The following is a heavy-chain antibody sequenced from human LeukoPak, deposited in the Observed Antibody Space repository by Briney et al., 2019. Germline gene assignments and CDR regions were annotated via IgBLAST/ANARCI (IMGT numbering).Heavy chain of an antibody. CDR3: ARDPQSGPPGG. CDR1: GGSISSGDYY. Sequence: SETLSLTCTVSGGSISSGDYYWSWVRQPPGKGLEWIGYIYYSGSTYYTPALKSRVTISVDTSKNQFSLKLTSGTAADTAVYYCARDPQSGPPGGWGQGTLVTVSS. CDR2: IYYSGST. D-gene: IGHD4-23*01. V-gene: IGHV4-30-4*02. J-gene: IGHJ4*02.